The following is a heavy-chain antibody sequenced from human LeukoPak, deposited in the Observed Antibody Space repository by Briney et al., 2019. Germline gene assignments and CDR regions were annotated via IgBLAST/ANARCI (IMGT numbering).Heavy chain of an antibody. J-gene: IGHJ6*04. Sequence: SETLSLTCTVSGGSVSSGSYHWSWIRQPPGKGLEWIGYIYYSGSTNYNPSLKSRVTISVDTSKNQFSLKLSSVTAADTAVYYCAGGSGSYYYGMDVWGKGTTVTVSS. CDR3: AGGSGSYYYGMDV. D-gene: IGHD3-10*01. V-gene: IGHV4-61*01. CDR2: IYYSGST. CDR1: GGSVSSGSYH.